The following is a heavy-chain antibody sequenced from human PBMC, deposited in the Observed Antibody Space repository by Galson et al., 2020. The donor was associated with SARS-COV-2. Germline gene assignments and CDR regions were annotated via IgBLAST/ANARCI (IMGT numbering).Heavy chain of an antibody. D-gene: IGHD3-22*01. V-gene: IGHV3-74*03. J-gene: IGHJ4*02. CDR3: TRALENSDSSGYYHY. Sequence: GGSLRLSCAASGFTISTHWMHWVRQAPGKGPVWVSRISGDGSHTTYADSVKGRFTISRDNAKNTLYLEMSNLRAEDTAFYYCTRALENSDSSGYYHYWGQGILVTVSS. CDR2: ISGDGSHT. CDR1: GFTISTHW.